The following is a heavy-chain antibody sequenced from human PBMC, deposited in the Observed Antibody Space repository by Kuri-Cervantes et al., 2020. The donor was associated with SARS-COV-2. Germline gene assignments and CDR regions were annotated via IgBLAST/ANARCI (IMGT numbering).Heavy chain of an antibody. D-gene: IGHD3-22*01. Sequence: GESLKISCAASGFTFSSYSMNWVRQAPGKGLEWVAFIRYDGSNKYYADSVKGRFTISRDNSKNTLYLQMNSLRAEDTAVYYCATPREYYDSSGSFDYWGQGTLVTVSS. V-gene: IGHV3-30*02. CDR2: IRYDGSNK. CDR3: ATPREYYDSSGSFDY. J-gene: IGHJ4*02. CDR1: GFTFSSYS.